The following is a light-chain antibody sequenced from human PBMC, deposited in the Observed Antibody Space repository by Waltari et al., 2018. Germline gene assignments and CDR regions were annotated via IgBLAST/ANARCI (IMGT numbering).Light chain of an antibody. CDR2: IGN. J-gene: IGLJ3*02. Sequence: QSVLTQPPSASGTPGQRVTISCSGTSSNTGSNSVHWYQHLPGAAPQLLIYIGNQRPSGVPDRFSGSKSGSSATLAISGLQSEDEADYYCSSWDDSLKGPLFGGGTKLTVL. V-gene: IGLV1-44*01. CDR3: SSWDDSLKGPL. CDR1: SSNTGSNS.